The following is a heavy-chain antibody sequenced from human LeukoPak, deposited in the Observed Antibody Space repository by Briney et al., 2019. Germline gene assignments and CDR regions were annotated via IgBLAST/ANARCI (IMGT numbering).Heavy chain of an antibody. D-gene: IGHD2-2*01. CDR1: GFTFGSHV. J-gene: IGHJ5*02. CDR2: IDVRGVGT. Sequence: GGSLRLSCAASGFTFGSHVMSWVRQAPGKGLEWVSSIDVRGVGTYYADSVKGRFTISRDNSKNTLDLQMSSLRVEDTAVYYCASGGFSSYQKYNWFDPWGQGTLVTVSS. CDR3: ASGGFSSYQKYNWFDP. V-gene: IGHV3-23*01.